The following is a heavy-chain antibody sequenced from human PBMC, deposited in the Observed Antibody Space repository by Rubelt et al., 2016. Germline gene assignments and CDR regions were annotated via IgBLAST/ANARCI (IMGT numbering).Heavy chain of an antibody. J-gene: IGHJ4*02. D-gene: IGHD3-10*01. Sequence: QAPGKGLEWIAHIDSRGTNILHADSVKGRFTISRDNFKNTLYLQVNSLRAEDTAVYYCARRVAYGYLDNWGQGTLVTVSS. CDR3: ARRVAYGYLDN. V-gene: IGHV3-23*05. CDR2: IDSRGTNI.